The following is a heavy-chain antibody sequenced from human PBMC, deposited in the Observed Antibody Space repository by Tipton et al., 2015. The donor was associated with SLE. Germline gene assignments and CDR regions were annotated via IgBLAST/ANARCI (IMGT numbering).Heavy chain of an antibody. Sequence: QLVQSGAEVKKPGASVKVSCKASGYTFTTYGISWVRQAPGQGLEWMGWISAYNGNTNYAQKFQGRVTMTRDTSTSTVYMELSSLRSEDTAVYYCARDGGYCSSTSCYTGGYFDYWGQGTLVTVSS. V-gene: IGHV1-18*01. CDR2: ISAYNGNT. CDR3: ARDGGYCSSTSCYTGGYFDY. D-gene: IGHD2-2*02. J-gene: IGHJ4*02. CDR1: GYTFTTYG.